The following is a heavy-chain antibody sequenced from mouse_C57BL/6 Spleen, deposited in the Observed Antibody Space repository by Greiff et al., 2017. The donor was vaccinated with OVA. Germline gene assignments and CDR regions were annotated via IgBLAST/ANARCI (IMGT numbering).Heavy chain of an antibody. V-gene: IGHV1-82*01. D-gene: IGHD3-3*01. Sequence: QVQLKESGPELVKPGASVKISCKASGYAFSSSWLNWVKQRPGKGLEWIGRIYPGDGDTNYNGKLKGKATLTADKSSSTAYMQLSSLTSEDSAVYFCASNQGGYYFDYWGQGTTLTVSS. J-gene: IGHJ2*01. CDR1: GYAFSSSW. CDR3: ASNQGGYYFDY. CDR2: IYPGDGDT.